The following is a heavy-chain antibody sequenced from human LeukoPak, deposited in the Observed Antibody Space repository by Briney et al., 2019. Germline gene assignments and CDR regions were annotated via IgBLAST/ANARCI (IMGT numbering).Heavy chain of an antibody. CDR3: ARECGSGRSDAFDI. CDR1: GFTFSTYG. V-gene: IGHV3-30*03. J-gene: IGHJ3*02. CDR2: ILSDGGNN. D-gene: IGHD3-10*01. Sequence: QPGTSLRLSCAASGFTFSTYGMHWVRQAPGKGLEWVAAILSDGGNNFYADSVKGRFTISRDNSKNTLYLQMNSLRAEDTAVFYCARECGSGRSDAFDIWGQGTMVTVSS.